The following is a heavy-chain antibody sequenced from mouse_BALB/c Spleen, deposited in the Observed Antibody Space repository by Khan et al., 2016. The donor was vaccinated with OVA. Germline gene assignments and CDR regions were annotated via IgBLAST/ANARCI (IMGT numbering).Heavy chain of an antibody. CDR3: ARGGDGGFAY. D-gene: IGHD3-3*01. CDR2: IFPGDGST. V-gene: IGHV1S56*01. J-gene: IGHJ3*01. CDR1: GYTFTSSD. Sequence: QVQLQQSGAELVKPGASVTLSCKASGYTFTSSDIHWVRQRPEQGLEWIGWIFPGDGSTKYNEKFQGRATLTTDKSSSTAYLHLSRLTSEDSAVYFGARGGDGGFAYWGQGTLVTVSA.